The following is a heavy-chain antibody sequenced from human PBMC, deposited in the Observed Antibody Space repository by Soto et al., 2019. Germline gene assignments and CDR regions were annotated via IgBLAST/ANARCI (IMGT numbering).Heavy chain of an antibody. Sequence: QITLKESGPTLVKPTQTLTLTCTFSGFSLTTRGVGVGWIRQPPGKALECLALIYWDDDKRYSPSLQSRLSLXKXTFXNQVVLTMTNVDPVDTATYYCAHIPNYYQYDWFDPWGQGTLVSVSS. CDR3: AHIPNYYQYDWFDP. J-gene: IGHJ5*02. D-gene: IGHD3-16*01. V-gene: IGHV2-5*02. CDR1: GFSLTTRGVG. CDR2: IYWDDDK.